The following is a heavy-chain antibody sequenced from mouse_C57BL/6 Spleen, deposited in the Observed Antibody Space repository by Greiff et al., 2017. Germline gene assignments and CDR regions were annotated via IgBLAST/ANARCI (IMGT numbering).Heavy chain of an antibody. Sequence: QVQLKQPGAELVKPGASVKLSCKASGYTFTSYWMHWVKQRPGRGLEWIGRIDPNSGGTKYNEKFKSKATLTVDKPSSTAYMQLSSLTSEDSAVYYCARGGRLYYYAMDYWGQGTSVTVSS. V-gene: IGHV1-72*01. CDR2: IDPNSGGT. CDR1: GYTFTSYW. CDR3: ARGGRLYYYAMDY. J-gene: IGHJ4*01. D-gene: IGHD1-1*01.